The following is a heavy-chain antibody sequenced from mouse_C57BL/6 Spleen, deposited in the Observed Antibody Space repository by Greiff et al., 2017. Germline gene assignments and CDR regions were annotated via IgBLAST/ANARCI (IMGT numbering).Heavy chain of an antibody. Sequence: QVQLQQSGAELVRPGTSVKVSCKASGYAFTNYLIEWVKQRPGQGLEWIGVINPGSGGTNYNEKFKGKAILTADKSSSTAYMQLSSLTSEDSAVYFCASPPSYYGSRYFDVWGTGTTVTVSS. CDR1: GYAFTNYL. CDR3: ASPPSYYGSRYFDV. J-gene: IGHJ1*03. D-gene: IGHD1-1*01. CDR2: INPGSGGT. V-gene: IGHV1-54*01.